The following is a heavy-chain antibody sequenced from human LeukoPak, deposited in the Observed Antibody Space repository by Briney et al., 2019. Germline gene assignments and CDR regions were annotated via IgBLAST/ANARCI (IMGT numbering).Heavy chain of an antibody. D-gene: IGHD6-13*01. J-gene: IGHJ5*02. Sequence: PSETLSLTCTVSGGSISSYYWSWIRQPPGKGLEWIGYIYHSGSTNYNPSLKSRVTISVDTSKNQFSLKLSSVTAADTAVYYCARGYSSSWYFNWFDPWGQGTLVTVSS. CDR2: IYHSGST. CDR1: GGSISSYY. V-gene: IGHV4-59*08. CDR3: ARGYSSSWYFNWFDP.